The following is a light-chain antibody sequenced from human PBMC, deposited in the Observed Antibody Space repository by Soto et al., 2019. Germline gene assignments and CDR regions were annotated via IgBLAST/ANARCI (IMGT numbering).Light chain of an antibody. CDR3: TAWDDSLNGWV. CDR1: SSNIGSNT. J-gene: IGLJ3*02. CDR2: SNN. V-gene: IGLV1-44*01. Sequence: QSVLTQPPSASGTPGQRVTISCSGSSSNIGSNTVNWYQQLPGTAPKLLIYSNNQQPSGVPDRFSGSKSDTSASLAISGLQSEDVADYYCTAWDDSLNGWVFGGGTKLTVL.